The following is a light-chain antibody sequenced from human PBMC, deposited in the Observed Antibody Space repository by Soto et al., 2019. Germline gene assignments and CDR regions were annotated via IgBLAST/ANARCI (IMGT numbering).Light chain of an antibody. V-gene: IGKV3-20*01. Sequence: EIVMTQSPGTLSLSPGERVTLSCRASQSVSSNLAWYQQKPGQAPSLLIYGAFTRATGIPARFSGSGSGTDFTLTISRLEPEDFAVYYCQQYGSSWTFGQGTKVDIK. CDR2: GAF. CDR3: QQYGSSWT. CDR1: QSVSSN. J-gene: IGKJ1*01.